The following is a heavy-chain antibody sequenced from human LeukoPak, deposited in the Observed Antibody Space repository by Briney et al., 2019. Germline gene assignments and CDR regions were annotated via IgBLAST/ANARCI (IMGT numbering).Heavy chain of an antibody. CDR2: ISAYNGNT. Sequence: ASVKVSCKASGGTFSSYAISWVRQAPGQGLEWMGWISAYNGNTNYAQKLQGRVTMTTDTSTSTAYMELRSLRSDDTAVYYCARDGYYYGSGSFYYYGMDVWGQGTTVTVSS. J-gene: IGHJ6*02. D-gene: IGHD3-10*01. CDR1: GGTFSSYA. V-gene: IGHV1-18*01. CDR3: ARDGYYYGSGSFYYYGMDV.